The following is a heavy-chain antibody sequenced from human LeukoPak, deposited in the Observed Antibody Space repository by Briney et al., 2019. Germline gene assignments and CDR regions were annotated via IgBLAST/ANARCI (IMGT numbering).Heavy chain of an antibody. CDR3: AKDITMIVVVPAIFHYGMDV. J-gene: IGHJ6*02. V-gene: IGHV3-30*18. Sequence: GGSLRLSCAASGFTFSSYGTHWVRQAPGKGLEWVAVISYDGSNKYYADSVKGRFTISRDNSKNTLYLQMNSLRAEDTAVYYCAKDITMIVVVPAIFHYGMDVWGQGTTVTVSS. CDR1: GFTFSSYG. CDR2: ISYDGSNK. D-gene: IGHD3-22*01.